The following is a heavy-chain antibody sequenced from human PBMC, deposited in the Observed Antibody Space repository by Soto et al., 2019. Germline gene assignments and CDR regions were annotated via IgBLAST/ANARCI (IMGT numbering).Heavy chain of an antibody. CDR3: VRAPSSGWYGGDAFDI. Sequence: PGGSLRLSCAASGFTFNTYNMNWVRQAPGKGLEWVSYISSSSSTIYYADTVKGRFTISRDNAKKSLYLQMNSLRAEDMALYYCVRAPSSGWYGGDAFDIWGQGTTVTVSS. CDR1: GFTFNTYN. V-gene: IGHV3-48*01. D-gene: IGHD6-19*01. J-gene: IGHJ3*02. CDR2: ISSSSSTI.